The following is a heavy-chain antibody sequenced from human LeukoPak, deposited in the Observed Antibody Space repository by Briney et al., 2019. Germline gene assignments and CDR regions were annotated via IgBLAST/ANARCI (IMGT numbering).Heavy chain of an antibody. V-gene: IGHV4-34*01. CDR2: INHSGST. CDR1: GGSISSHY. CDR3: ARCENAINWFDP. D-gene: IGHD1-1*01. J-gene: IGHJ5*02. Sequence: SETLSLTCSVSGGSISSHYWSWIRQPPGKGLEWIGEINHSGSTNYNPSLKSRVTISVDTSKNQFSLKLSSVTAADTAVYYCARCENAINWFDPWGQGTLVTVSS.